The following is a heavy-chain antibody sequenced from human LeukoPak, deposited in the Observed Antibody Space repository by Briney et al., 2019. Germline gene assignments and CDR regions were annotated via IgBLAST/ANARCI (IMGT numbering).Heavy chain of an antibody. Sequence: SETLSLTFTVSGGSISSYYCSWIRQPPGKGLEWIGYIYYSGSTNYNPSLKSRVTISVDTSKNQFSLKLSSVTAADTAVYYCAREMGINWFDPWGQGTLVTVSS. CDR1: GGSISSYY. J-gene: IGHJ5*02. V-gene: IGHV4-59*01. D-gene: IGHD2-8*01. CDR3: AREMGINWFDP. CDR2: IYYSGST.